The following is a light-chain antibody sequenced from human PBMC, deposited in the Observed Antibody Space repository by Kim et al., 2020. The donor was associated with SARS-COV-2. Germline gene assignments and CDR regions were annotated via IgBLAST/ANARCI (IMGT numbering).Light chain of an antibody. Sequence: HTPTPTRAGHGDDVGNQGAAWLQQYQGRPPKLLSCRNNNRTSGVSERLSASTSGNTASLTITGLHPEDEADYYCSAWDFTLSAWVFGGGTQLTVL. CDR3: SAWDFTLSAWV. J-gene: IGLJ3*02. V-gene: IGLV10-54*01. CDR2: RNN. CDR1: GDDVGNQG.